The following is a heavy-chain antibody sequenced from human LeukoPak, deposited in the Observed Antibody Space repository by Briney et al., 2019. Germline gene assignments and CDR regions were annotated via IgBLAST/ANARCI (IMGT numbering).Heavy chain of an antibody. CDR1: GFTFSSYA. D-gene: IGHD3-16*01. CDR3: ARDGADSEGFDY. Sequence: GGSLRLSCAASGFTFSSYAMHRVRQAPGKGLEWVAVISYDGSNKYYADSVKGRFTISRDNSKNTLYLQMNSLRAEDTAVYYCARDGADSEGFDYWGQGTLVTVSS. V-gene: IGHV3-30-3*01. J-gene: IGHJ4*02. CDR2: ISYDGSNK.